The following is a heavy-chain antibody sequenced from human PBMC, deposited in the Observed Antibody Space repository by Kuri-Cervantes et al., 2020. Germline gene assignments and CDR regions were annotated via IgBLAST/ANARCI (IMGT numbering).Heavy chain of an antibody. D-gene: IGHD2-2*02. CDR3: ARGIYCSSTSCYREEYYYYYMDV. V-gene: IGHV3-23*01. CDR1: GFTFSSYA. Sequence: GGSLRLSCAASGFTFSSYAMSWVRQAPGKGLEWVSAISGSGGNTYYADSVKGRFTISRDNSKNTLYLQMNSLRAEDTAVYYCARGIYCSSTSCYREEYYYYYMDVWGKGTTVTVSS. J-gene: IGHJ6*03. CDR2: ISGSGGNT.